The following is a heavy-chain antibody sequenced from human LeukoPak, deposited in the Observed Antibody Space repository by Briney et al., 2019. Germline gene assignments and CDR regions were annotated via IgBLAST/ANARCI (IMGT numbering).Heavy chain of an antibody. J-gene: IGHJ5*02. D-gene: IGHD4-17*01. V-gene: IGHV4-59*01. CDR2: IYYSGST. Sequence: LETLSLTCTVSGGSISSYYWSWIRQPPGKGLEWIGYIYYSGSTNYNPSLKSRVTISVDTSKNQFSLKLSSVTAADTAVYYCARGGYGDYENWFDPWGQGTLVTVSS. CDR1: GGSISSYY. CDR3: ARGGYGDYENWFDP.